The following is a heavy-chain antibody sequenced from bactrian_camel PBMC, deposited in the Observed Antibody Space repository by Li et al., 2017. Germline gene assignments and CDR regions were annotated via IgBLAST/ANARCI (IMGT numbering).Heavy chain of an antibody. Sequence: VQLVESGGGSVQAGGSLRLSCSYTRRPNYVTWFRQGPGNGREGVARIYTGSGNTYYADSVKGRFTISKDNAERTVYLRMHSLKPEDTATYYCAAARYGCTWYYNLTQQTYEYWGQGTQVTVS. V-gene: IGHV3S40*01. CDR1: YTRRPNY. D-gene: IGHD6*01. J-gene: IGHJ4*01. CDR2: IYTGSGNT. CDR3: AAARYGCTWYYNLTQQTYEY.